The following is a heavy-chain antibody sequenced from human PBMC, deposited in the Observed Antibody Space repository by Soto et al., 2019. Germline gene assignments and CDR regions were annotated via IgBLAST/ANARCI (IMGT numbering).Heavy chain of an antibody. Sequence: QVQLVESGGGVVQPGRSLRLSCAASGFTFSSYGMHWVRQAPGKGLEWVAVIWYDGRNKYYADSVKGRFTISRDNSKNTLYLQMNSLRAEDTAVYYCARPTTPYYYYYMDVWGKGTTVTVSS. CDR1: GFTFSSYG. J-gene: IGHJ6*03. V-gene: IGHV3-33*01. D-gene: IGHD4-4*01. CDR3: ARPTTPYYYYYMDV. CDR2: IWYDGRNK.